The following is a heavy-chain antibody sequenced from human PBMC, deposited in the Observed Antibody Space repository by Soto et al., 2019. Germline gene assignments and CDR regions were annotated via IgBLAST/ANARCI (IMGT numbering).Heavy chain of an antibody. CDR3: ARTPESAHHDY. CDR1: GYTFTDYY. V-gene: IGHV1-2*02. D-gene: IGHD6-6*01. J-gene: IGHJ4*02. CDR2: INPKTGST. Sequence: QVQLVQSGAEVKMPGASVKVSCKASGYTFTDYYVHWVRQDPGQGLEWVAWINPKTGSTHYAQKFQGRVTMTRDTSINAAYMEVTSLTSDDTAVYYCARTPESAHHDYWGQGTLVTVSS.